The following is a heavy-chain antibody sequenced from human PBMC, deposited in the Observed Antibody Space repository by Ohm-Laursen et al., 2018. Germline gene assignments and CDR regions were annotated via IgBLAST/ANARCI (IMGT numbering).Heavy chain of an antibody. CDR1: GGTFSSYA. CDR3: ASLSGYSYARGAFDI. Sequence: GSSVKVSCKASGGTFSSYAISWVRQAPGQGLEWMGGIIPIFGTANYAQKFQGRVTITADESTSTAYMELSSLRSEDTAVYYCASLSGYSYARGAFDIWGQGTMVTVSS. J-gene: IGHJ3*02. V-gene: IGHV1-69*01. D-gene: IGHD5-18*01. CDR2: IIPIFGTA.